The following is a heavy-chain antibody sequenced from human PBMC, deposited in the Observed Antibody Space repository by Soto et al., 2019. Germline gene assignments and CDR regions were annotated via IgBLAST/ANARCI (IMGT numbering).Heavy chain of an antibody. V-gene: IGHV3-48*02. J-gene: IGHJ3*02. Sequence: TGGSLRLSCAASGFIFSSYTMNCVRQAPGKGLEWLSYIRLSGTATYNTGSVKGRFTVSRDNAKNSLYLHMNSLTDDDTAVYYCVRDRAYAFDIWGQGAMVTV. CDR3: VRDRAYAFDI. CDR2: IRLSGTAT. D-gene: IGHD2-21*01. CDR1: GFIFSSYT.